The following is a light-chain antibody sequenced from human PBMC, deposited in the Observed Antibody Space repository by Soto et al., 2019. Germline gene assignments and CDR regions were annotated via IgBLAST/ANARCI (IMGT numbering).Light chain of an antibody. CDR3: KQYNSWWT. V-gene: IGKV1-5*03. CDR1: QSISSW. CDR2: KAS. J-gene: IGKJ2*02. Sequence: DIQMTQSPSTLSASVGDRVTITCRASQSISSWLAWYQQKPGKAPKLMIYKASSLESGVPSRFSGSGSGTEFTLTLSSLQPDDFATYYCKQYNSWWTFGQGTKLEIK.